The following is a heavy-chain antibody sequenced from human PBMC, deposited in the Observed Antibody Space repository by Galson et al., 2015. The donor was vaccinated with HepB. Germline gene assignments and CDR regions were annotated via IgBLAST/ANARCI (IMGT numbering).Heavy chain of an antibody. CDR3: ARDGHYYGSDNYYYYGMDV. Sequence: LRLSCAASGFTFSSYAMHWVRQAPGKGLEWVAVISYDGSNKYYADSVKGRFTISRDNSKNTLYLQMNSLRAEDTAVYYCARDGHYYGSDNYYYYGMDVWGQGTTVTVSS. CDR2: ISYDGSNK. CDR1: GFTFSSYA. J-gene: IGHJ6*02. D-gene: IGHD3-10*01. V-gene: IGHV3-30*04.